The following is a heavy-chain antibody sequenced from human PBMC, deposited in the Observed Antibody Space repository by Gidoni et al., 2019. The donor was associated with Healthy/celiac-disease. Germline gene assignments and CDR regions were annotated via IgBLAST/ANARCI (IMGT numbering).Heavy chain of an antibody. J-gene: IGHJ5*02. D-gene: IGHD3-9*01. Sequence: EVQLVESGGGLVQPGGSLRLSFAASGFTFSSYWMSWVRQAPGKGLEWVANIKQDGSEKYYVDSVKGRFTITRDNAKNSLYLQMNSLRAEDTAVYYCARDEYYDILTGEYNWFDPWGQGTLVTVSS. CDR2: IKQDGSEK. CDR3: ARDEYYDILTGEYNWFDP. V-gene: IGHV3-7*03. CDR1: GFTFSSYW.